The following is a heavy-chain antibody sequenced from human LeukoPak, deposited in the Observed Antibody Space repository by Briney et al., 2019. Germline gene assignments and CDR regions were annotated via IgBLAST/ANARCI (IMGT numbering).Heavy chain of an antibody. CDR2: ITFDGSGK. J-gene: IGHJ4*02. V-gene: IGHV3-30*18. CDR1: GFTFSRYG. D-gene: IGHD2-21*01. CDR3: ANQCGGNCNDDY. Sequence: GGSLRLSCTASGFTFSRYGMHWVRQAPGKGLEWVAFITFDGSGKYYVDSVTGRFTISRDNSKNTLDLQMNSLRPEDAAVYYCANQCGGNCNDDYWSQGNLVTVSS.